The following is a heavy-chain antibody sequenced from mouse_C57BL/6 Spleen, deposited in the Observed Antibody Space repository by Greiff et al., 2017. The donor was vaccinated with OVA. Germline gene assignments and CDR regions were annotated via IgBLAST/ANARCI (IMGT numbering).Heavy chain of an antibody. V-gene: IGHV2-9*01. CDR2: IWGGGST. D-gene: IGHD1-1*01. CDR3: AKHHYYGSSAAMDY. Sequence: VHLVESGPGLVAPSPSLSLTCTVSGFSLTSYGVDWVRQPPGKGLEWLGGIWGGGSTNYNSALLSRLSICTDNSKIQVFLKMNSLQTDDTAMYYCAKHHYYGSSAAMDYWGQGTSVTVSA. J-gene: IGHJ4*01. CDR1: GFSLTSYG.